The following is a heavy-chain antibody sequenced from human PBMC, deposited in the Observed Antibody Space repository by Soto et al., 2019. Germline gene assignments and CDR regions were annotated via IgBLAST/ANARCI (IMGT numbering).Heavy chain of an antibody. D-gene: IGHD1-1*01. V-gene: IGHV4-39*01. CDR2: IYYSGST. CDR1: GGSISRSSYY. CDR3: ARHDWNGVDY. J-gene: IGHJ4*02. Sequence: QLQLQESGPGLVKPSETLSLTCTVSGGSISRSSYYWGWIRQPPGKGLEWVGSIYYSGSTYYNPSPKRRVTISLDTSKNQFSLKLSSVTAADTAVYYCARHDWNGVDYWGQGTLVTVSS.